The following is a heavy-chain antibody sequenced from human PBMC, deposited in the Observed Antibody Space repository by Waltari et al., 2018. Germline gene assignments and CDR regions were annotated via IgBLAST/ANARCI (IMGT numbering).Heavy chain of an antibody. V-gene: IGHV1-69*01. CDR1: GGSISSSS. D-gene: IGHD2-21*01. J-gene: IGHJ1*01. Sequence: QLQLQESGPGLVKPSETLSLTCTVSGGSISSSSYYWGWIRQPPGKGLEWMGGIIPIFGTANYAQKFQGRVTITTDESTSTAYMELSSLRSEDTAVYYCATRWKAYCGGDCYSGYFQHWGQGTLVTVSS. CDR2: IIPIFGTA. CDR3: ATRWKAYCGGDCYSGYFQH.